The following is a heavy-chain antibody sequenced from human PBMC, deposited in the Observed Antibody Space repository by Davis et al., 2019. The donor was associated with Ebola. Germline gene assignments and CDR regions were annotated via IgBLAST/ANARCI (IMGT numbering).Heavy chain of an antibody. V-gene: IGHV2-26*01. CDR2: IFSNDEK. CDR3: ARILKEYYYDSSGYYSQYAFDI. CDR1: GFSLSNARMG. Sequence: SGPTLVKPTETLTLTCTVSGFSLSNARMGVSWICQPPGKALEWLAHIFSNDEKSYSTSLKSRLTISKDTSKSQVVLTMTNMDPVDTATYYCARILKEYYYDSSGYYSQYAFDIWGQGTMVTVSS. D-gene: IGHD3-22*01. J-gene: IGHJ3*02.